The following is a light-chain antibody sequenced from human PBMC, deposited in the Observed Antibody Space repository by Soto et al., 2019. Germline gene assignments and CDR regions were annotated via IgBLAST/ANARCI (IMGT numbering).Light chain of an antibody. CDR3: QQYGSSPLT. J-gene: IGKJ4*01. CDR1: QSVSSSY. CDR2: GAS. V-gene: IGKV3-20*01. Sequence: EIVLTQSPGTLSLSPGERATLSCRASQSVSSSYLAWYQQKPGQAPRLLIYGASSRATGFPDRFSGSGSGTDFTLTISRLEPEDFAVYYCQQYGSSPLTFGGGTKVVIK.